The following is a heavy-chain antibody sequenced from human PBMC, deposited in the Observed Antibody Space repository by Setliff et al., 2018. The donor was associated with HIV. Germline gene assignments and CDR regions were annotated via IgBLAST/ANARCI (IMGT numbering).Heavy chain of an antibody. Sequence: GASVKVSCKASGYTFTGYGISWVRQAPGQGLEWMGWISAYNGNTNYAQKLQGRVTMTTDTSTSTAYMELRSLRSDDTAVYYCARGGGGYNFWSGYPSFDYWGQGTLVTISS. V-gene: IGHV1-18*01. CDR3: ARGGGGYNFWSGYPSFDY. CDR2: ISAYNGNT. CDR1: GYTFTGYG. D-gene: IGHD3-3*01. J-gene: IGHJ4*02.